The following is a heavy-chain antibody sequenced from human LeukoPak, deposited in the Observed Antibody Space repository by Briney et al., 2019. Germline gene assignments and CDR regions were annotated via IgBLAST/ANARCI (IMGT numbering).Heavy chain of an antibody. CDR3: ARRLTQYDCFDP. CDR2: TYYRSTWYN. V-gene: IGHV6-1*01. D-gene: IGHD2-2*01. Sequence: SQTLSLTCAISGDSVSSNSVTWNWIRQSPSRGLEWPGRTYYRSTWYNDYAVSVRGRITVDPDTSKNQFSLHLNSVTPEDTAVYYCARRLTQYDCFDPWGQGILVTVSS. CDR1: GDSVSSNSVT. J-gene: IGHJ5*02.